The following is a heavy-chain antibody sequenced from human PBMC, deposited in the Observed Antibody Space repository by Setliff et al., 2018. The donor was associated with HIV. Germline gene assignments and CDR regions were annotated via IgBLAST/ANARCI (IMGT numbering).Heavy chain of an antibody. J-gene: IGHJ6*02. CDR1: GYSFTSNW. CDR2: IHPVDSDT. CDR3: ARQGYYYYYGMDV. V-gene: IGHV5-51*01. Sequence: GESLKISCKGSGYSFTSNWIGWVRQMPGKGLEWMGIIHPVDSDTRYSPSFQGQVTISADKSISTAYLQWSTLKASDTAIYCCARQGYYYYYGMDVWGQGTTVTVSS.